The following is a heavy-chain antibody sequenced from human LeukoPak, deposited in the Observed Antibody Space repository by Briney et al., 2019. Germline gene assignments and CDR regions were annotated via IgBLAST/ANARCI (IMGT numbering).Heavy chain of an antibody. J-gene: IGHJ5*02. V-gene: IGHV1-2*02. Sequence: ASVKVSCKASGYTFTDYYMHWVQQAPGQGLEWMGWINPKSRATNYAQNFQGRVTLTRDTSISTAYMELSSLRSDDTAVYYCATDRVTMIVGLGGFDPWGQGTLVTVSS. D-gene: IGHD3-22*01. CDR3: ATDRVTMIVGLGGFDP. CDR2: INPKSRAT. CDR1: GYTFTDYY.